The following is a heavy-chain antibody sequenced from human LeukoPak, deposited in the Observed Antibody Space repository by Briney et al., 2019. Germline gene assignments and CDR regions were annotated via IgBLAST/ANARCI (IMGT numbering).Heavy chain of an antibody. D-gene: IGHD4-23*01. V-gene: IGHV1-2*02. CDR2: INPNTGGA. Sequence: ASVKVSCKASGYSFTGYYMHWVRQAPGQGPEWMGWINPNTGGANYAQKFEGRVTMTRDTSISTAYMELSRLRSDDTAVYYCARGVGGNSGNFQHWGQGTLVTVSS. CDR1: GYSFTGYY. CDR3: ARGVGGNSGNFQH. J-gene: IGHJ1*01.